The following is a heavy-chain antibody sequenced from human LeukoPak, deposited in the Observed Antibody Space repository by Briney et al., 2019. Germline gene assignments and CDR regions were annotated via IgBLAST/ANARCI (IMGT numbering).Heavy chain of an antibody. CDR2: ISWNSGSI. CDR3: ARKRPNYFDY. CDR1: GFTFDDYA. Sequence: DPGRSLRLSCAASGFTFDDYAMHWVRQAPGKGLEWVSGISWNSGSIGYADSVKGRFTISRDNAENSLYLQMNSLRAEDTALYYCARKRPNYFDYWGQGTLVTVSS. J-gene: IGHJ4*02. V-gene: IGHV3-9*01.